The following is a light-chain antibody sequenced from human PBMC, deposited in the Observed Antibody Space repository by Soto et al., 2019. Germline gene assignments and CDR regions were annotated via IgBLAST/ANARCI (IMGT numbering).Light chain of an antibody. V-gene: IGKV4-1*01. CDR1: QTVFHSSYNKDF. CDR2: WAS. Sequence: DIVMTQSPVSLSVSLGERATINCKSSQTVFHSSYNKDFLAWYQQKPGQPPKLLFYWASTRECGFPARFSGGWSATYFSLTISSLQAEGVAVYYCQQYYSSLTFGQGTKLEIK. J-gene: IGKJ2*01. CDR3: QQYYSSLT.